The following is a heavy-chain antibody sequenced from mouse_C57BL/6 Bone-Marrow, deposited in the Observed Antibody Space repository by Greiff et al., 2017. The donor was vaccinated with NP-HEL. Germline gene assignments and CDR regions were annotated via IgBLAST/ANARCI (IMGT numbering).Heavy chain of an antibody. Sequence: EVQLQESGGGLVQPGGSLSLSCAASGFTFTDYYMSWVRQPPGKALEWLGFIRNKANGYTTEYSASVKGRFTISRDNSQSILYLQMNALRAEDSATYYCARWGYYGSSAYYYAMDYWGQGTSVTVSS. CDR2: IRNKANGYTT. J-gene: IGHJ4*01. CDR1: GFTFTDYY. V-gene: IGHV7-3*01. CDR3: ARWGYYGSSAYYYAMDY. D-gene: IGHD1-1*01.